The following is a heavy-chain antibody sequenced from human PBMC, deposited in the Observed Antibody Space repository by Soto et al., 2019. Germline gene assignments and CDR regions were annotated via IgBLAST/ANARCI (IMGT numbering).Heavy chain of an antibody. CDR2: IHHSGNT. CDR3: ARAREMATIFEY. Sequence: PSETLSLTCAVYGGSFSGYYWSWIRQSPGKGLEWIGEIHHSGNTNYNPSLKSRVTISVHTSKNQFSLKLTSVTAADTAVYYCARAREMATIFEYWGQGTLVTVS. CDR1: GGSFSGYY. J-gene: IGHJ4*02. D-gene: IGHD5-12*01. V-gene: IGHV4-34*01.